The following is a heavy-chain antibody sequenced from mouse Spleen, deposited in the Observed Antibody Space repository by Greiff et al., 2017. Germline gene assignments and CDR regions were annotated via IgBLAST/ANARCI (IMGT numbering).Heavy chain of an antibody. V-gene: IGHV1-80*01. CDR2: IYPGDGDT. D-gene: IGHD2-12*01. CDR1: GYAFSSYW. J-gene: IGHJ3*01. CDR3: ASYSYYDYDPWFAY. Sequence: VQLQQSGAELVKPGASVKISCKASGYAFSSYWMNWVKQRPGKGLEWIGQIYPGDGDTNYNGKFKGKATLTADKSSSTAYMQLSSLTSEDSAVYFCASYSYYDYDPWFAYWGQGTLVTVSA.